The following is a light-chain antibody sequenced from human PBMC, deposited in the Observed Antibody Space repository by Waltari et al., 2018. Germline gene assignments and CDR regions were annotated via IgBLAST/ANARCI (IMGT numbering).Light chain of an antibody. J-gene: IGKJ3*01. V-gene: IGKV4-1*01. Sequence: LDSPNDNSDLAWYQQKPGQAPRLLIYCASNGDSGIPDRFSGSGSGTDFTLTISSLVAEDVAVYYCQQYHTTPATFGPGTKVDIK. CDR2: CAS. CDR3: QQYHTTPAT. CDR1: LDSPNDNSD.